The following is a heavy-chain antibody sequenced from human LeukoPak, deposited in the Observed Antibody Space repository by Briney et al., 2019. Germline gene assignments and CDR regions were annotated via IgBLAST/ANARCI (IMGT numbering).Heavy chain of an antibody. D-gene: IGHD3-22*01. J-gene: IGHJ4*02. CDR1: GFTFSNAW. CDR3: TRDRHNNNYDSRRPDY. Sequence: GGSLRLSCAASGFTFSNAWMSWVRQAPGKGLEWVGRNKRKTDGGTTDYAAPVKGRFTISRDDSKNTLFLQMNSLKTEDTAVYYCTRDRHNNNYDSRRPDYWGQGTLVTVSS. CDR2: NKRKTDGGTT. V-gene: IGHV3-15*01.